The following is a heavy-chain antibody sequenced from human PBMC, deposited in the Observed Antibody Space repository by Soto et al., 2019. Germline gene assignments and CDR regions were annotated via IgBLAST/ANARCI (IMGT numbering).Heavy chain of an antibody. CDR3: VRNLASGGTYYFDY. D-gene: IGHD2-15*01. V-gene: IGHV3-72*01. CDR1: GFTFSDHY. CDR2: VRNKANSYTT. J-gene: IGHJ4*02. Sequence: EVQLVESGGGLVEPGGSLRLSCVASGFTFSDHYMDWVRQAPGKGLEWIGRVRNKANSYTTEYAASVRGRFTVSRDDSKNSLYLQMNSLQTEDTAMYYCVRNLASGGTYYFDYWGQGTMVTVSS.